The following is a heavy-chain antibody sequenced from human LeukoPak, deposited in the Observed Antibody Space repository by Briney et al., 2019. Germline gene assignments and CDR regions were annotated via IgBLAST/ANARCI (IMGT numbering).Heavy chain of an antibody. CDR2: IGAYNGNT. J-gene: IGHJ6*04. D-gene: IGHD3-10*01. CDR1: GYTFTSYG. V-gene: IGHV1-18*04. CDR3: ARGGTTMVRGVIRQTRHGMDV. Sequence: ASVKVSCKASGYTFTSYGISWVRQAPGQGLEWMGWIGAYNGNTNYAQKLQGRVTMTTDTSTSTAYMELRSLRSDDTAVYYCARGGTTMVRGVIRQTRHGMDVWGKGTTVTVSS.